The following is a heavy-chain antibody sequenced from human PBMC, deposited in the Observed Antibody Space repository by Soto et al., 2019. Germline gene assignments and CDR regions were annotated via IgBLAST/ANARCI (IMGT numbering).Heavy chain of an antibody. V-gene: IGHV5-51*01. Sequence: PGESLKISCMTSGYKFSAYWIAWVRQIPGKGLEWMGIIYPGDFDTRYSPSFEGQVTISVDRSTNTAHLQWSSLKASDTAIYYCARRPQKAYDPIDYWGQGTLVTVSS. D-gene: IGHD1-1*01. CDR2: IYPGDFDT. CDR3: ARRPQKAYDPIDY. J-gene: IGHJ4*02. CDR1: GYKFSAYW.